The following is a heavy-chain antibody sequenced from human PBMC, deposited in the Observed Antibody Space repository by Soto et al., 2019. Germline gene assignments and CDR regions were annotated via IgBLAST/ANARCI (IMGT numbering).Heavy chain of an antibody. V-gene: IGHV5-51*01. CDR2: IYPGDCTT. CDR1: GYSFTSYW. D-gene: IGHD6-6*01. CDR3: GGQVSIAKHRRCLDP. J-gene: IGHJ5*02. Sequence: GESLKSSCQTSGYSFTSYWIAWVRQLPGKGLEWMGIIYPGDCTTRYSPSFQGQVTISADKSISTAYLQWSSLTASDTAIYYCGGQVSIAKHRRCLDPWGKGTPVTV.